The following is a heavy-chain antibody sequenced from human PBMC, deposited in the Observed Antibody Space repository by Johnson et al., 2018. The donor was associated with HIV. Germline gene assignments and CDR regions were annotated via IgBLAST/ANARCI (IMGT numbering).Heavy chain of an antibody. J-gene: IGHJ3*02. D-gene: IGHD2-8*02. CDR2: ISYDGSNK. V-gene: IGHV3-30*03. CDR3: ARWGRGSIVLVVYARSDAFDI. CDR1: GLTFSSYG. Sequence: QVLLVESGGGVVQPGRSLRLSCAASGLTFSSYGMHWVRQAPGKGLEWVAVISYDGSNKYYEDSVKGRFTISSDNYKNTLDLQMNSLRAEDTAVYYCARWGRGSIVLVVYARSDAFDIWGQGTMVTVSS.